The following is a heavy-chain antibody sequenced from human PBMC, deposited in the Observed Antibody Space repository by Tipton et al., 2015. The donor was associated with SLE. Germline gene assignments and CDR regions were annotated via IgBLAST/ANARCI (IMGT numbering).Heavy chain of an antibody. CDR2: IYYIGST. CDR1: GGSISSYY. Sequence: TLSLTCTVSGGSISSYYWSWIRQPPGKGLEWIGYIYYIGSTNYNPSLKSRVTISVDTSKNQFSLKLSSVTAADTAVYYCARDGGEDSSTSLDYWGQGTLVTVSS. J-gene: IGHJ4*02. CDR3: ARDGGEDSSTSLDY. V-gene: IGHV4-59*12. D-gene: IGHD2-2*01.